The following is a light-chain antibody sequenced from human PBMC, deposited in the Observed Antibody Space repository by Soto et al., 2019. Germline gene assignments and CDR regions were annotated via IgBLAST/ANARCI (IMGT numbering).Light chain of an antibody. CDR3: CSYAGSRGVV. V-gene: IGLV2-23*02. CDR2: EVS. J-gene: IGLJ2*01. CDR1: SSDVGSYNL. Sequence: QSALTQPASVSGSPGQSITISCTGTSSDVGSYNLVSWYQQHPGKAPKLMIYEVSKRPSGVSNRFSGSKSGNTASLTISGLQAEDEADYYCCSYAGSRGVVFGGGTKVTVL.